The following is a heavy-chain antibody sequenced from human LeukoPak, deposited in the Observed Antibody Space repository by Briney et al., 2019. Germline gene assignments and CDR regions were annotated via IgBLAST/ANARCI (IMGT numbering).Heavy chain of an antibody. CDR3: AEGSRSSGWYDGFDF. V-gene: IGHV3-9*01. D-gene: IGHD6-19*01. CDR1: GFRFDDFA. J-gene: IGHJ3*01. Sequence: GGSLRLSCTASGFRFDDFAMHWVRQAPGKGLEWVSGISWNSGRIGYADSVRGRVTTSRDNAKNSLYLQMNSLRAEDTALYYCAEGSRSSGWYDGFDFWGQGTMVTVSS. CDR2: ISWNSGRI.